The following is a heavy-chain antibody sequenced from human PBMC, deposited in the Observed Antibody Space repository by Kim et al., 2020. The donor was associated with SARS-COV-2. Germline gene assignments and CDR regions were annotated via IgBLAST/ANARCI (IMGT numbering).Heavy chain of an antibody. D-gene: IGHD1-1*01. CDR1: GFTFSSFP. CDR3: ARDGNFYFDY. V-gene: IGHV3-30-3*01. CDR2: ISYDGINK. J-gene: IGHJ4*02. Sequence: GGSLRLSCTASGFTFSSFPMHWVRQAPGKGLEWVAVISYDGINKYYADSVKGRFTVSRDNSKNMVYLQMNSLTTGDTAVYFCARDGNFYFDYWCQGTLVT.